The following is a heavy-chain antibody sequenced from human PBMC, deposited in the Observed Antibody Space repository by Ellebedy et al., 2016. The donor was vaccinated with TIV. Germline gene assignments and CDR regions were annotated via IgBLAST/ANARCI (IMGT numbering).Heavy chain of an antibody. J-gene: IGHJ3*02. V-gene: IGHV1-18*01. D-gene: IGHD3-10*01. CDR2: ISAYNGNT. Sequence: ASVKVSXXASGGTFSSYATSWVRQAPGQGLEWMGWISAYNGNTNYAQKLQGRVTMTTDTSTSTAYMELRSLRSDDTAVYYCARDPAGVFDIWGQGTMVTVSS. CDR3: ARDPAGVFDI. CDR1: GGTFSSYA.